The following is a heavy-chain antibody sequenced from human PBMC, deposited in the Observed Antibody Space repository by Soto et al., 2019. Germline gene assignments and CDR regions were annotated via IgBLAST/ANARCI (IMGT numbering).Heavy chain of an antibody. V-gene: IGHV3-30*18. CDR1: GFTFSSYG. D-gene: IGHD2-15*01. J-gene: IGHJ4*02. CDR2: ISYDGSNK. CDR3: AKDPRDYCSGGSCYSHFDY. Sequence: PGGSLRLSCAASGFTFSSYGMHWVRQAPGKGLEWVAVISYDGSNKYYADSVKGRFTISRDNSKNTLYLQMNSLRAEDTAVYYCAKDPRDYCSGGSCYSHFDYWGQGNLVTVSS.